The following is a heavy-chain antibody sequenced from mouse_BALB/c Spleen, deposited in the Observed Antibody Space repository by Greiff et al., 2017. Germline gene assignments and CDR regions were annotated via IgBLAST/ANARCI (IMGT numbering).Heavy chain of an antibody. D-gene: IGHD3-3*01. CDR2: ISTFYGDA. Sequence: QVQLQPSGAELGRPGVSVKISCKGSGYTFPGYAMHWVNQSHAKSLEWIGVISTFYGDASYNQKFKGKATMTVDKSSSTAYMELARLTSEDSAIYYCARKRGDQAMDYWGQGTSVTVSS. CDR1: GYTFPGYA. CDR3: ARKRGDQAMDY. J-gene: IGHJ4*01. V-gene: IGHV1S137*01.